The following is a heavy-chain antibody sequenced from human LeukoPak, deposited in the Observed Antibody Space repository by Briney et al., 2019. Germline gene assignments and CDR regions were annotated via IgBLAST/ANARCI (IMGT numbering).Heavy chain of an antibody. D-gene: IGHD6-13*01. V-gene: IGHV4-39*07. Sequence: PSETLSLTCIVSSASVTSSPYFWGWIRQSPGQGLEWIGTISYSGSTYYNPSLKSRVTISVDTSKNQFSLKLSSVTAADTAVYFCARAYRSSWYANWFDPWGQGTLVTVSS. J-gene: IGHJ5*02. CDR1: SASVTSSPYF. CDR3: ARAYRSSWYANWFDP. CDR2: ISYSGST.